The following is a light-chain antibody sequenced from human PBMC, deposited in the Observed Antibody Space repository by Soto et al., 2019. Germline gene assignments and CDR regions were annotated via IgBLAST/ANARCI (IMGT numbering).Light chain of an antibody. CDR2: GAS. J-gene: IGKJ2*01. CDR3: QQYNNGPYT. CDR1: QSVSSN. Sequence: EIVMTQSPATLSVSPGERATLSCRASQSVSSNLAWYQQKPGQAPRLLIYGASTRATGIPARFSGSGSGTEFILTISSLQSEDFAVYYCQQYNNGPYTFGQGTKLEIK. V-gene: IGKV3-15*01.